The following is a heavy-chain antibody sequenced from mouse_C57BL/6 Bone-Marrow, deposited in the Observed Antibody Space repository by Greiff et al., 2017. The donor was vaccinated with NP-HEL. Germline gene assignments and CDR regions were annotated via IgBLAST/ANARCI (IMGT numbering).Heavy chain of an antibody. D-gene: IGHD1-1*01. CDR1: GFSLTSYG. J-gene: IGHJ3*01. CDR3: ASLLFAF. Sequence: QVQLKESGPGLVQPSQSLSITCTVSGFSLTSYGVHWFRQSPGKGLEWLGVIWSGGSTAYYAAFISRLSLSKDNSKSQVSFKMNSLHADDTAIYYCASLLFAFWGQGTLVTVSA. CDR2: IWSGGST. V-gene: IGHV2-2*01.